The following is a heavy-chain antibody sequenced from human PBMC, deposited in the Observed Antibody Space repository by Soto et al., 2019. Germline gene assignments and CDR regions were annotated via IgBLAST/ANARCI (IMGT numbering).Heavy chain of an antibody. D-gene: IGHD1-26*01. Sequence: GGSLRLSCAASGFTFSDYYMSWIRQAPGKGLEWVSYISSSSSYTNYADSVKGRFTISRDNAKNSLYLQMNSLRAEDTAVYYCARETLPPVRGSIDYWGQGTLVTVSS. CDR2: ISSSSSYT. J-gene: IGHJ4*02. CDR3: ARETLPPVRGSIDY. V-gene: IGHV3-11*05. CDR1: GFTFSDYY.